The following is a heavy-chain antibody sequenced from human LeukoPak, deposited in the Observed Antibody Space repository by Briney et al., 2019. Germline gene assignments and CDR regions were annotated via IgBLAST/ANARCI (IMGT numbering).Heavy chain of an antibody. CDR2: VYSGGHT. Sequence: GGSLRLSCAASGLIVSNNYMSWVRQAPGKGLEWVSIVYSGGHTYYADSVKGRFTISRDKSKNTLYLQMSSLRAEDTAVYYCARGIRDCSRTTCYQPFDYWAREPWSPSPQ. D-gene: IGHD2-2*01. CDR3: ARGIRDCSRTTCYQPFDY. J-gene: IGHJ4*02. V-gene: IGHV3-53*01. CDR1: GLIVSNNY.